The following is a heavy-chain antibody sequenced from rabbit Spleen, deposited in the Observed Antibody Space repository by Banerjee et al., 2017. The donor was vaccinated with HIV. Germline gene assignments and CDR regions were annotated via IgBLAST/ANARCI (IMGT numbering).Heavy chain of an antibody. CDR3: AKTYGANSSDRRYFNL. Sequence: QQQLVESGGGLVKPGASLTLTCKASGFSFSDRDVMCWVRQAPGKGLEWIACINAVTGKAVYASWVNGRFTISSDNAQNTVSLQMNSLTAADTATYFCAKTYGANSSDRRYFNLWGQGTLVTVS. J-gene: IGHJ4*01. D-gene: IGHD2-1*01. V-gene: IGHV1S45*01. CDR1: GFSFSDRDV. CDR2: INAVTGKA.